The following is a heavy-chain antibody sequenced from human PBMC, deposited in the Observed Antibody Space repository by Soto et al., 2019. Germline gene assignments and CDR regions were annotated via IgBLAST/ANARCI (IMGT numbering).Heavy chain of an antibody. D-gene: IGHD6-13*01. V-gene: IGHV4-59*01. J-gene: IGHJ4*02. CDR1: GGSISSYY. CDR3: ARGLSGYSSSWYLPPWFDY. CDR2: IYYSGST. Sequence: SETLSLTCTVSGGSISSYYWSWIRQPPGKGLEWIGYIYYSGSTNYNPSLKSRVTISVDTSKNQFSLKLSSVTAADTAVYYCARGLSGYSSSWYLPPWFDYWGQGTLVTVSS.